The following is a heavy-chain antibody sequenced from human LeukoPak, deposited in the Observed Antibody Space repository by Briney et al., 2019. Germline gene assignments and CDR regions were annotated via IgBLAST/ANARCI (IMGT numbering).Heavy chain of an antibody. D-gene: IGHD3-22*01. V-gene: IGHV4-61*02. CDR2: IYTSGST. Sequence: PSQTLSLTCTVSGGSISSGSYYWSWIRQPAGKGLESIGRIYTSGSTNYNPSLKSRVTISLDTSKNQFSLKLTSVTAADTAVYYCARGVIRSGYYYGFDYWGQGTLVTVSS. CDR3: ARGVIRSGYYYGFDY. J-gene: IGHJ4*02. CDR1: GGSISSGSYY.